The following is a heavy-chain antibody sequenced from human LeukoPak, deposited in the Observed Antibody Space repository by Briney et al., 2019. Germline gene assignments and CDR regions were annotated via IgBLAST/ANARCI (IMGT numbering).Heavy chain of an antibody. CDR1: GYSFTDYY. V-gene: IGHV1-2*02. Sequence: ASVKVSCKTSGYSFTDYYMHWVRQAPGQGLEWMGWINPNSGGTSAAQKFQGRVTITRDTSITTVYMEVSWLTSDDTAIYYCARADRLHGGPYLIGPWGQGTLVTVSS. D-gene: IGHD2-21*01. J-gene: IGHJ5*02. CDR2: INPNSGGT. CDR3: ARADRLHGGPYLIGP.